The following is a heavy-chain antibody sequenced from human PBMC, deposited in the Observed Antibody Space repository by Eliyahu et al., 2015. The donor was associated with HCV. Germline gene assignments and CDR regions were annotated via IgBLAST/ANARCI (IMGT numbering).Heavy chain of an antibody. CDR3: TTPYDFWSGSQHFPARFQH. CDR1: GFTFGNAX. D-gene: IGHD3-3*01. J-gene: IGHJ1*01. CDR2: IKSKTDGGTT. V-gene: IGHV3-15*01. Sequence: EVQVVESGGGLVKPGGSLRLSCAASGFTFGNAXXXWXRQGPGKGLEWVGQIKSKTDGGTTDYAAPVKGRFTISRDDSKNVLYLQMNSLKTEDTAVYYCTTPYDFWSGSQHFPARFQHWGQGTLVSVSS.